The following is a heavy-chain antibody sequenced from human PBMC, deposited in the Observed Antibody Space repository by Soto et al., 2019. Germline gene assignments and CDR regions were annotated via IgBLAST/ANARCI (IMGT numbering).Heavy chain of an antibody. CDR1: GGSLSGYY. CDR2: IKHSGSP. V-gene: IGHV4-34*01. D-gene: IGHD2-2*01. CDR3: ATYQGTCSRTNCYGAFDI. Sequence: KASETLSLTCAVYGGSLSGYYCSWIRQPPGKGLEWIGEIKHSGSPTYNPSLRSRVTISVDTCKNQFSLKLGSVTAADTAVYYCATYQGTCSRTNCYGAFDIWGQGTMVTVSS. J-gene: IGHJ3*02.